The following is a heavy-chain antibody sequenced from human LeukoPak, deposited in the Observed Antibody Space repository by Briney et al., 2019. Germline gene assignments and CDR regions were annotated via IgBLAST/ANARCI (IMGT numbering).Heavy chain of an antibody. CDR1: GFTFSIYA. D-gene: IGHD2-15*01. CDR2: ISSDGSNK. V-gene: IGHV3-30-3*01. J-gene: IGHJ4*02. Sequence: PGGSLRLSCAASGFTFSIYAMHWVRQAPGKGLEWVAFISSDGSNKYYADSVKGRFTISRDDAKNSLYLQMNSLRAEDTAVYFCARVYIAEDFWGQGTLVTVSS. CDR3: ARVYIAEDF.